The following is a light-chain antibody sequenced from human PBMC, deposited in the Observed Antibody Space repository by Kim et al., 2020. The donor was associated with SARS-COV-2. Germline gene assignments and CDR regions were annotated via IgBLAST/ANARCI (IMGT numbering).Light chain of an antibody. CDR3: QQYSSDPRT. CDR1: QSISSW. V-gene: IGKV1-5*03. J-gene: IGKJ1*01. CDR2: KAS. Sequence: DIQMTQSPSTLSASVGDRVAITCRASQSISSWLVWYQQKPGKAPNLLIYKASTLESGVPSRFSGSGSGTEFTLTISSLQPDDFTSYYCQQYSSDPRTFGQGTKVDIK.